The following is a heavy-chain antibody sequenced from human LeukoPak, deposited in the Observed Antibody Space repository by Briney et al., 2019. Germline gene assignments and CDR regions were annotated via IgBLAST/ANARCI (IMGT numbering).Heavy chain of an antibody. CDR3: ARSGGSYPIDY. V-gene: IGHV3-30*04. CDR1: GFTFSSYA. D-gene: IGHD1-26*01. CDR2: ISYDGSNE. J-gene: IGHJ4*02. Sequence: QPGGSLRLSCAASGFTFSSYAMHWVRQAPGKGLEWVAVISYDGSNEYYADSVKGRFTISRDNSKNTLYLQMNSLRAEDTAVYYCARSGGSYPIDYWGQGTLVTVSS.